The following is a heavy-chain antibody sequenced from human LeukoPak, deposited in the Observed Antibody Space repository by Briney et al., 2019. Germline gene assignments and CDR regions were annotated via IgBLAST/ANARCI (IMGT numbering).Heavy chain of an antibody. CDR2: ISGNSGST. CDR3: AKDIVVVSAAGDAFDI. J-gene: IGHJ3*02. D-gene: IGHD2-2*01. Sequence: GGSLRLSCAASGFTFSSYAMSWVRQAPGKGLEWVSVISGNSGSTYYADSVKGRFTISRDNSKNTLYMQMNSLRAEDTAVYYCAKDIVVVSAAGDAFDIWGQGTMVTVSS. V-gene: IGHV3-23*01. CDR1: GFTFSSYA.